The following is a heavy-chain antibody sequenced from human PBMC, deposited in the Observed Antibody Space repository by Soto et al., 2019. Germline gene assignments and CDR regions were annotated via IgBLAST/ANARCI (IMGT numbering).Heavy chain of an antibody. Sequence: EVQLVESGGGLVQPGGSLRLYCADSGFTFSSYWMHWVRQAPGKGLVWVSSINSDGSSTSYEDSVKGRFTISRDKAKNTMYLQVSGLRAEDTAGYSCSRGGSLYWYFDLWGRGALFSLSS. CDR1: GFTFSSYW. CDR2: INSDGSST. CDR3: SRGGSLYWYFDL. D-gene: IGHD2-15*01. J-gene: IGHJ2*01. V-gene: IGHV3-74*01.